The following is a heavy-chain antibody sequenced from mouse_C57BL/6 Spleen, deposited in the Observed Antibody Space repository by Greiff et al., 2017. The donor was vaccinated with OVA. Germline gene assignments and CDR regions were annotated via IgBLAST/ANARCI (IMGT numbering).Heavy chain of an antibody. D-gene: IGHD1-1*01. CDR3: ARWGTTVVADY. V-gene: IGHV1-50*01. CDR1: GYTFTSYW. J-gene: IGHJ2*01. CDR2: IDPSDSYT. Sequence: QVQLQQSGAELVKPGASVKLSCKASGYTFTSYWMQWVKQRPGQGLEWIGEIDPSDSYTNYNQKFKGKATLTVDTSSSTAYMQLSSLTSADSAVYYCARWGTTVVADYWGQGTTLTVSS.